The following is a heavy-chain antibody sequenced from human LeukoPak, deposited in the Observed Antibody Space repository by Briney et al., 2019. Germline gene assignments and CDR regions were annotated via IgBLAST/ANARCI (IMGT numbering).Heavy chain of an antibody. J-gene: IGHJ1*01. Sequence: PGGSLRLSCAASGFTFSSYEMNWVRQAPGKGLEWVSYISTSSSTIYYADSVKGRFTISRDNAKNSLYLQMNSLRAEDTAVYYCASRLQTGYCSTSTCPSYFQHWGQGTLVTVSS. CDR1: GFTFSSYE. D-gene: IGHD2-2*01. CDR2: ISTSSSTI. CDR3: ASRLQTGYCSTSTCPSYFQH. V-gene: IGHV3-48*03.